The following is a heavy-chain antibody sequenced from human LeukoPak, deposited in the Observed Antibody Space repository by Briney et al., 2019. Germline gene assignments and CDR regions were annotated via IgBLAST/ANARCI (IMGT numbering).Heavy chain of an antibody. D-gene: IGHD1-1*01. Sequence: AVKVSCKASGGTFSSYAISWVRQAPGQGLEWMGGIIPIFGTANYAQKFQGRVTITADESTSTAYMELSSLRSEDTAVYYCARDEGTTGTKKPHFFDYWGQGTLVTVSS. CDR2: IIPIFGTA. CDR3: ARDEGTTGTKKPHFFDY. V-gene: IGHV1-69*13. CDR1: GGTFSSYA. J-gene: IGHJ4*02.